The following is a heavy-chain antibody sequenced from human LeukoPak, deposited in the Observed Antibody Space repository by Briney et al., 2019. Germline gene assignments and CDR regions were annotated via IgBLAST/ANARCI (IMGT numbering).Heavy chain of an antibody. CDR1: GFTFSDFS. D-gene: IGHD3-22*01. Sequence: QTGMSLRLSCAVSGFTFSDFSLHWVRQAPGKGLEWVGVISFDGRKKYYADSVRGRFTISRDNSKNTSYLEMNSLRLEDTAVYYCAKAGGRFEYDSSGLPYFYYGLDVWGQGTTVTVSS. CDR3: AKAGGRFEYDSSGLPYFYYGLDV. V-gene: IGHV3-30*04. CDR2: ISFDGRKK. J-gene: IGHJ6*02.